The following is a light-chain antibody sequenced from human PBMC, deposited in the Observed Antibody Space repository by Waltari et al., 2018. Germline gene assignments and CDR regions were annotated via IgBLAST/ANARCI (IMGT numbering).Light chain of an antibody. CDR3: QQRGNWPWT. V-gene: IGKV3-11*01. J-gene: IGKJ3*01. CDR1: QSVNSF. Sequence: EIVLTQSPATLSLSPGERATLSCRASQSVNSFVAWYQQKPGQAPRPVIYDASSRASGIPARFSASGYGTEFTLTISSLEPEDFAVYYCQQRGNWPWTFGPGTKVDIK. CDR2: DAS.